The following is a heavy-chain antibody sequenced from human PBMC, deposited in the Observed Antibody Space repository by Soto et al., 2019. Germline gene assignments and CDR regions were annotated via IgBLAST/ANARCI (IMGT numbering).Heavy chain of an antibody. J-gene: IGHJ6*02. Sequence: GGSLRLSCAASGFTVSSNYMSWVRQAPGKGLEWVSVIYSGGSTYYADSVKGRFTISRDNSKNTLYLQMNSLRAEDTAVYYCARSPLGYCTNGVCYGYGMDVWGQGTTVTVSS. D-gene: IGHD2-8*01. V-gene: IGHV3-53*01. CDR2: IYSGGST. CDR1: GFTVSSNY. CDR3: ARSPLGYCTNGVCYGYGMDV.